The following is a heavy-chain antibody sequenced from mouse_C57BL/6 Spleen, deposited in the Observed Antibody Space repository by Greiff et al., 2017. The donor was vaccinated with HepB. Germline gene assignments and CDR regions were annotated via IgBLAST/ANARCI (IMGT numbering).Heavy chain of an antibody. CDR3: ARSYEGYAMDY. J-gene: IGHJ4*01. D-gene: IGHD2-3*01. CDR2: IYPGDGDT. CDR1: GYAFSSSW. V-gene: IGHV1-82*01. Sequence: QVQLKQSGPELVKPGASVKISCKASGYAFSSSWMNWVKQRPGKGLEWIGRIYPGDGDTNYNGKFKGKATLTADKSSSTAYMQLSSLTSEDSAVYFCARSYEGYAMDYWGQGTSVTVSS.